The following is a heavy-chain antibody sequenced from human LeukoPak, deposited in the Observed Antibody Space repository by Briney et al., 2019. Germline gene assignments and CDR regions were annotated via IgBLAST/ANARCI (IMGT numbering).Heavy chain of an antibody. CDR2: ISGSGGNT. V-gene: IGHV3-23*01. J-gene: IGHJ5*02. Sequence: GGSLRLSCAASGFTFSSYAMSWVRQAPGKGLEWVSAISGSGGNTYYADSVKGRFSISRDNSKNTLSLQMNSLRADDTAVYFCAKAGYDYSNINWFDPWGQGTLVTVSS. CDR3: AKAGYDYSNINWFDP. CDR1: GFTFSSYA. D-gene: IGHD5-12*01.